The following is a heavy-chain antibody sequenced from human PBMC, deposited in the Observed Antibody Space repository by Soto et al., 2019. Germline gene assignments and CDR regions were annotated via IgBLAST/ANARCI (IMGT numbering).Heavy chain of an antibody. CDR1: GFTFSSYA. CDR3: AKDKETYYDFWSGYSNWFDP. CDR2: ISGSGGST. Sequence: EVQLLESGGGLVQPGGSLRLSCAASGFTFSSYAMSWVRQAPGKGLEWVSAISGSGGSTYYADSVKGRFTISRDNSKNTLYLQMNSLRAEDKAVYYCAKDKETYYDFWSGYSNWFDPWGQGTLVTVSS. D-gene: IGHD3-3*01. J-gene: IGHJ5*02. V-gene: IGHV3-23*01.